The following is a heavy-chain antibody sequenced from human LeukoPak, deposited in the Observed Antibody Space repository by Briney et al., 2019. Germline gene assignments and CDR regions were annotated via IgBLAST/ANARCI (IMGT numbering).Heavy chain of an antibody. V-gene: IGHV2-70*11. CDR2: IDWDDDK. CDR1: GGSISSSYW. J-gene: IGHJ4*02. Sequence: TLSLTCTVSGGSISSSYWSWIRQPPGKALEWLARIDWDDDKYYSTSLETRLTISKDTSKNQVVLTMTNMDPVDTATYYCARSYSYYYDSSGYYYGGLFDYWGQGTLVTVSS. D-gene: IGHD3-22*01. CDR3: ARSYSYYYDSSGYYYGGLFDY.